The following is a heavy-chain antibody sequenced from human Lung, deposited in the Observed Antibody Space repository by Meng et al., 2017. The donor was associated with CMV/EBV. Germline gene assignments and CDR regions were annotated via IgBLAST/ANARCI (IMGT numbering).Heavy chain of an antibody. CDR1: GGTFSSNS. D-gene: IGHD1-26*01. CDR3: ARDGVSSGSDYGTYRYYGMDV. V-gene: IGHV1-69*06. CDR2: IISIFNRA. J-gene: IGHJ6*02. Sequence: SVKVSXKSSGGTFSSNSISWVRQAPGQGLEWMGDIISIFNRANYAPRFQGRVTISAAKSLNTVYMELTSLTSEDTAVYYCARDGVSSGSDYGTYRYYGMDVWGQGXAVTVSS.